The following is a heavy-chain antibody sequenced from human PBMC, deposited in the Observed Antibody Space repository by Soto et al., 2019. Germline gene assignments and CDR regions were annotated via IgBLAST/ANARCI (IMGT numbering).Heavy chain of an antibody. CDR2: ISAYNGNT. CDR3: ARDTHMITTLTTYAY. J-gene: IGHJ4*02. V-gene: IGHV1-18*01. CDR1: GYTFTSYG. D-gene: IGHD4-17*01. Sequence: RASVKVSCKASGYTFTSYGISWVRQAPGQGLEWMGWISAYNGNTNYAQELQGRVTMTTDTSTSTAYMELRSLRSDDTAVYYCARDTHMITTLTTYAYWGQETLVTVSS.